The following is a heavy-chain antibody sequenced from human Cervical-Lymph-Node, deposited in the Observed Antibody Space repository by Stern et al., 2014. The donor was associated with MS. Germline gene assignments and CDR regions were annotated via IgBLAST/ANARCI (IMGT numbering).Heavy chain of an antibody. CDR3: ARQRYFDY. J-gene: IGHJ4*02. Sequence: EVQLVESGPEVKRPGASLKISCQASGYTFTSYWIGWVRQMPGQGLEWIAIIFPGGSDIRYSPSFQGQVTISANKSSSTAYLQWNNLKASDTAIYYCARQRYFDYWGQGTLVTVSS. V-gene: IGHV5-51*01. CDR2: IFPGGSDI. CDR1: GYTFTSYW.